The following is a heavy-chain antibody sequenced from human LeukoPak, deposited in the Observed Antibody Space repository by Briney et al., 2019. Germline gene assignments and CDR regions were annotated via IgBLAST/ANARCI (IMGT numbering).Heavy chain of an antibody. V-gene: IGHV4-34*01. CDR3: ARVYVPNYDYVWGSYRSLYNWFDP. J-gene: IGHJ5*02. D-gene: IGHD3-16*02. Sequence: PSETLSLTCAVYGGSFSGYYWSWIRQPPGKGLEWIGEINHSGSTNYNPSLKSRVTISVDTSKNQFSLKLSSVTAADTAVYYCARVYVPNYDYVWGSYRSLYNWFDPWGQGTLVTVSS. CDR2: INHSGST. CDR1: GGSFSGYY.